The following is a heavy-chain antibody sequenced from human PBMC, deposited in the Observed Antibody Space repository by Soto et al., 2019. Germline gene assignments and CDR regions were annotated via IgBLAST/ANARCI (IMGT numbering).Heavy chain of an antibody. D-gene: IGHD6-19*01. CDR3: ARHGAAIWLGY. J-gene: IGHJ4*02. CDR1: GYTFSGHW. Sequence: PGESLKISCNTSGYTFSGHWISLVRQVPGKGLQWMGNIDPSDSYINYNPAFRGHVTFSVDKSSSTAYLHWRSLGPSDTAIYYCARHGAAIWLGYWGQGTLVTVSS. CDR2: IDPSDSYI. V-gene: IGHV5-10-1*01.